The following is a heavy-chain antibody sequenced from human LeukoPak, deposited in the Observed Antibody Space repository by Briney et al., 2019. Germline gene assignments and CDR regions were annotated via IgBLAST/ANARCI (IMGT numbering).Heavy chain of an antibody. CDR1: GYTFTSYF. Sequence: ASVKVSCKASGYTFTSYFIHWARQAPGQGLEWMGWINPNSGGTNYAQKFQGRVTMTRDTSISTAYMELSRLKSDDTAVYYCARERPNSSSWYARWFDPWGQGTLVTVSS. J-gene: IGHJ5*02. CDR3: ARERPNSSSWYARWFDP. D-gene: IGHD6-13*01. V-gene: IGHV1-2*02. CDR2: INPNSGGT.